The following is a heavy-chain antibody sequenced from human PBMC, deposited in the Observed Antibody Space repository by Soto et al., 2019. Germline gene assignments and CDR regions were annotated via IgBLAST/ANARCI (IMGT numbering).Heavy chain of an antibody. CDR1: GFTFSSYS. D-gene: IGHD6-6*01. V-gene: IGHV3-21*01. Sequence: PGGSLRLSCAASGFTFSSYSMNWVRQAPGKGLEWVSSISSSSSYIYYADSVKGRFTISRDNAKNSLYLQMNSLRAEDTAVYYCARRLPRAARPSAVDWFDPWGQGTLVTVSS. CDR3: ARRLPRAARPSAVDWFDP. CDR2: ISSSSSYI. J-gene: IGHJ5*02.